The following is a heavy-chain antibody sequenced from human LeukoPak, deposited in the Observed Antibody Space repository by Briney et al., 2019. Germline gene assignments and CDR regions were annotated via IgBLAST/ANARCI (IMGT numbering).Heavy chain of an antibody. J-gene: IGHJ4*02. V-gene: IGHV3-30*02. D-gene: IGHD5-12*01. CDR1: GFTFSSYG. CDR2: IRYDGSNK. Sequence: PGGSLRLSCAASGFTFSSYGMHWVRQAPGKGLEWVAFIRYDGSNKYYADSVKGRFTISRDNSKNTLYLQMNSLRSEDTAVYYCARGSPGRPDNIVATIWGEGFDYWGQGTLVTVSS. CDR3: ARGSPGRPDNIVATIWGEGFDY.